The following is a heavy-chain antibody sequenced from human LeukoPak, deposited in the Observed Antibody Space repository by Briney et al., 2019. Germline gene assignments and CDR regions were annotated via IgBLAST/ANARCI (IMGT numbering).Heavy chain of an antibody. V-gene: IGHV3-49*04. CDR2: IRSKAYGGTT. J-gene: IGHJ4*02. D-gene: IGHD4-17*01. CDR1: GFSFGDCA. Sequence: PGGSLRLSCTASGFSFGDCAMSWVRQAPGKGLEWVSFIRSKAYGGTTEYAASVKGRFTISRDDSKSIAYLQMNSLKIEDTAVYYCARDYDFGDYPRDYWGQGTLVTVSS. CDR3: ARDYDFGDYPRDY.